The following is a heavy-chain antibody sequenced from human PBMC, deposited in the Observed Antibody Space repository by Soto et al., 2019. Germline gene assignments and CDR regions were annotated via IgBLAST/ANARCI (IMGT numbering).Heavy chain of an antibody. V-gene: IGHV4-39*07. CDR3: AIYQRSGGRPDLFDF. CDR2: IIHSGNT. Sequence: PSKTLSLTCTVSGGSISSSSYYWGWIRQPPGKGLEWIGSIIHSGNTNYNPSLKSRVTMSVDTSKNQFSLKLSSVIAADRAVYYCAIYQRSGGRPDLFDFWGQGTMVT. CDR1: GGSISSSSYY. D-gene: IGHD3-10*01. J-gene: IGHJ3*01.